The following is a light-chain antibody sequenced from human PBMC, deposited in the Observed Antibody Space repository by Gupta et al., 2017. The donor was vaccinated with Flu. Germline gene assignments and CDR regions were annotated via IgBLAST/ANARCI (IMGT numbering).Light chain of an antibody. V-gene: IGKV3-11*01. J-gene: IGKJ1*01. CDR3: QQRSNWLWT. Sequence: ETVLTQSPATLSLSPGERATLSCRASQTVSSYLAWYQQKPGQAPRLLIYDASDRATGIPARFSASGSGTDFTLTISSLEPEDFAVYYCQQRSNWLWTFGQGTKVEIK. CDR1: QTVSSY. CDR2: DAS.